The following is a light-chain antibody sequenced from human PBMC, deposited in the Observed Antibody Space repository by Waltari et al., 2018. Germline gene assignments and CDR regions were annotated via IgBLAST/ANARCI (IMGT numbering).Light chain of an antibody. CDR2: STS. Sequence: AIRLTQSPPSFSTSTEERFTVTCRASQNLSNYLAWYQQKPGKAPNLLIYSTSTLQSGVPSRFSGSGSGTDFTLTIGCLQSEDFATYFCQQYYTYPLTFGPGTKVDFK. CDR1: QNLSNY. V-gene: IGKV1-8*01. CDR3: QQYYTYPLT. J-gene: IGKJ3*01.